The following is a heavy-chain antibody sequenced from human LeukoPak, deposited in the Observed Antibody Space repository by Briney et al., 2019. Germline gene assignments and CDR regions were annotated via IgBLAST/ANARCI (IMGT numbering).Heavy chain of an antibody. CDR1: GGTFSSYA. CDR3: ALGGVYGVTDHYYYYGMDV. CDR2: IIPIFGTA. D-gene: IGHD3-16*01. V-gene: IGHV1-69*13. Sequence: ASVKVSCKASGGTFSSYAISWVRQAPGQGLEWMGGIIPIFGTANYAQKFQGRVTITADESTSTAYMELSSLRSEDTAVYYCALGGVYGVTDHYYYYGMDVWGQGTTVTVSS. J-gene: IGHJ6*02.